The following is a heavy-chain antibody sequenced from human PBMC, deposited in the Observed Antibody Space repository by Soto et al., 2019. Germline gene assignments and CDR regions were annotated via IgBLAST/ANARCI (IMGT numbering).Heavy chain of an antibody. J-gene: IGHJ4*02. Sequence: SETLSLTCTVSGCSISSGDYYWSWIRQPPGKGLEWIGYIYYSGSTNYNPSLKSRVTISVDTSKNQFSLKLSSVTAADTAVYYCARRYGDYFDYWGQGTLVTVSS. CDR1: GCSISSGDYY. V-gene: IGHV4-30-4*01. D-gene: IGHD4-17*01. CDR2: IYYSGST. CDR3: ARRYGDYFDY.